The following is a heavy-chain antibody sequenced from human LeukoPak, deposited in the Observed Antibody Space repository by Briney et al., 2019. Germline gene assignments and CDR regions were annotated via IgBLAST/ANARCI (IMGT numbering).Heavy chain of an antibody. CDR3: ARVGGGYSYGYVYYFDY. CDR1: GGTFSSYA. V-gene: IGHV1-69*01. J-gene: IGHJ4*02. D-gene: IGHD5-18*01. CDR2: IIPIFGTA. Sequence: GASVKVSCKASGGTFSSYAISWVRQAPGQGLEWMGGIIPIFGTANYAQKFQGRVTITADESTSTAYMELSSLRSEDTAVYYCARVGGGYSYGYVYYFDYWGQGTLVTVSS.